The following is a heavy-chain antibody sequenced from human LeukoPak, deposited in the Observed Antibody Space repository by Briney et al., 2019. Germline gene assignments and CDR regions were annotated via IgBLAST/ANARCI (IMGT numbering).Heavy chain of an antibody. CDR1: GDSISGGGSS. J-gene: IGHJ4*02. CDR2: IYDSGNT. D-gene: IGHD3-10*01. V-gene: IGHV4-31*03. Sequence: SQTLSLTCTVSGDSISGGGSSWTWIRQHPGKGLEWIGYIYDSGNTYYNPSLKCRVNISVDTSKNQFSLKLNSVTAADTAVYYCARDRSDSTTRFFDYWGQGTLVTVSS. CDR3: ARDRSDSTTRFFDY.